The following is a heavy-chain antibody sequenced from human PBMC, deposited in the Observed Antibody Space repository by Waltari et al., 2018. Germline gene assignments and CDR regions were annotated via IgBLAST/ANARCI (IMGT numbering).Heavy chain of an antibody. CDR1: GFIFRIYT. Sequence: QLLESGGGLVQPGGSLRLSCAASGFIFRIYTMNWVRQARGEGLEWVSFFHGGGDTGYAVSGKGRFTISRDNSNNMLYLQMNSLRPEDTAVYYCAKGFDRASFDYWGQGALVTVSS. D-gene: IGHD3-22*01. CDR2: FHGGGDT. J-gene: IGHJ4*02. V-gene: IGHV3-23*03. CDR3: AKGFDRASFDY.